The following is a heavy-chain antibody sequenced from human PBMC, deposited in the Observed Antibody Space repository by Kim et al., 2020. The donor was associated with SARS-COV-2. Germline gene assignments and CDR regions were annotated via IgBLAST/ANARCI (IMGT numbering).Heavy chain of an antibody. D-gene: IGHD4-17*01. V-gene: IGHV3-23*01. CDR2: RT. Sequence: RTYSADSVQDRFTISRDNSKNTLYLQMNSLRAEDTAVYYCAKETYGDLDYWGQGPLVTVSS. CDR3: AKETYGDLDY. J-gene: IGHJ4*02.